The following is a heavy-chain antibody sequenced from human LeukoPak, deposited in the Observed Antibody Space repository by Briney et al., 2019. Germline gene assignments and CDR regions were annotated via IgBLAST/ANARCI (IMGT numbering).Heavy chain of an antibody. V-gene: IGHV1-8*03. J-gene: IGHJ6*03. CDR3: ARGFQSYYYYYYMDV. CDR2: MNPNSGNT. Sequence: ASVKVSCKASGYTFTSYDINWVRQATGRGLEWMGWMNPNSGNTGYAQKFQGRVTITRNTSISTAYMELSSLRSEDTAVYYCARGFQSYYYYYYMDVWGKGTTVTASS. CDR1: GYTFTSYD.